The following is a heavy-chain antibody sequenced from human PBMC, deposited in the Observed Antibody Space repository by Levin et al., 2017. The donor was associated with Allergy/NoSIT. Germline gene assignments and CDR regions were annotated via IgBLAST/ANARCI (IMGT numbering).Heavy chain of an antibody. CDR1: GFTFTSYG. V-gene: IGHV3-33*01. D-gene: IGHD6-19*01. CDR3: ARDWGQQWLGPDY. Sequence: GGSLRLSCAASGFTFTSYGMHWVRQAPGKGLEWVAGIWFDGSNTDYADAVKGRFTISRDNSKHTVDLQMNSLRAEDTAIYYCARDWGQQWLGPDYWGQGILVTVSS. CDR2: IWFDGSNT. J-gene: IGHJ4*02.